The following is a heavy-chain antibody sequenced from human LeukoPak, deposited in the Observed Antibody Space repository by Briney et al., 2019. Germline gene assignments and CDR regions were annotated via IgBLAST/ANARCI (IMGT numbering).Heavy chain of an antibody. D-gene: IGHD7-27*01. CDR3: ARENWGKFDY. Sequence: GGSLRLSCAASGFTFSTYWLTWVRQAPGKGLEWVANLNQDGRDTWYLDSGKGRLTISRDNAKRSLYLQMNNLRAEDTAVYYCARENWGKFDYWGQGTLVTVPS. CDR2: LNQDGRDT. V-gene: IGHV3-7*01. J-gene: IGHJ4*02. CDR1: GFTFSTYW.